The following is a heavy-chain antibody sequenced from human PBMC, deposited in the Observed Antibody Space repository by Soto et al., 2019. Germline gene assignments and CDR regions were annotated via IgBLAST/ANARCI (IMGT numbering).Heavy chain of an antibody. CDR3: ASSRTVRDHDDFDL. CDR1: GFTFSSYS. D-gene: IGHD6-13*01. V-gene: IGHV3-30-3*01. Sequence: VQLVESGGGVVQPGRSLRLSCAASGFTFSSYSMHWVRQAPGKGLEWVAAMSYDGNSKYFADSVKGRFTISRDNSKNTLSLQMNSLGAKDSAVYYCASSRTVRDHDDFDLWGQGTLVTIS. J-gene: IGHJ4*02. CDR2: MSYDGNSK.